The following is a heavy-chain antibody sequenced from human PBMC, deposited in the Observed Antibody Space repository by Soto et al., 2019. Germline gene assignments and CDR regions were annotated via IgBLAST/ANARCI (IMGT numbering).Heavy chain of an antibody. J-gene: IGHJ3*01. CDR1: GFSFSSYG. Sequence: QVQLVESGGGVVQPGGSLRLSCAASGFSFSSYGMHWVRQAPGQGLEWVAIIYHDGSNKYYTDSVKGRFTISRDDSKNTLYLQMDSLRVDDTAVYYCARDVGSGCPYDAADVWGQGTVVSVSS. D-gene: IGHD6-19*01. CDR3: ARDVGSGCPYDAADV. CDR2: IYHDGSNK. V-gene: IGHV3-33*01.